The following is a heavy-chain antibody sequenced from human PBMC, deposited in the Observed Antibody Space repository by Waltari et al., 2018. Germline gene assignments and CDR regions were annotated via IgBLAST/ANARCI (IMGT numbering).Heavy chain of an antibody. CDR3: ARDWTTGSERSYYYGMDV. J-gene: IGHJ6*02. CDR1: GDSVSSNSAA. D-gene: IGHD3-10*01. Sequence: QVQLQQSGPGLVKPSQTLSLTCAISGDSVSSNSAAWNWIRPSPSRGLEWMGRTYYRSKWYNDYAVSVKSRITINPDTSKNQFSLQLNSVTPEDTAVYYCARDWTTGSERSYYYGMDVWGQGTTVTVSS. V-gene: IGHV6-1*01. CDR2: TYYRSKWYN.